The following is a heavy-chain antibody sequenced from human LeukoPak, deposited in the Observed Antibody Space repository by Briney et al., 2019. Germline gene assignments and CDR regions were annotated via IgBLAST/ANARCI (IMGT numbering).Heavy chain of an antibody. V-gene: IGHV3-30*03. Sequence: GGPLRFSCAASGITLSNYGSHWVRKAPGRGLEGVGVISFDGGNTDYADSVKGRFIISRDSSTNTPYLQMNSLRAEDTAVYYCATDGTTVAPREADYWGQGTLVTASS. CDR3: ATDGTTVAPREADY. D-gene: IGHD1-7*01. CDR1: GITLSNYG. J-gene: IGHJ4*02. CDR2: ISFDGGNT.